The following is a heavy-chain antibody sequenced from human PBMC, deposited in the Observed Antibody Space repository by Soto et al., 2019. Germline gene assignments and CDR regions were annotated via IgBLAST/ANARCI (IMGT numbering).Heavy chain of an antibody. D-gene: IGHD3-3*01. CDR3: ARDFSTNYSYGMDV. CDR2: IYFSGTT. J-gene: IGHJ6*02. CDR1: GGSITSGVSY. V-gene: IGHV4-31*03. Sequence: QVQLQESGPGLVKPSQTLSLTCTVSGGSITSGVSYWTWIRQHPGKGLEWIGSIYFSGTTHYNPSLNSRVSISVDTSKNHFSLNLSSVTAADTAVYYCARDFSTNYSYGMDVWGQGTTVAVSS.